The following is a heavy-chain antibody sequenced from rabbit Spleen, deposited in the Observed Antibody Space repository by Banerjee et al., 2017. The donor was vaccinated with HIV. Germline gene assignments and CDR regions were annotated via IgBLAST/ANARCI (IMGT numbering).Heavy chain of an antibody. V-gene: IGHV1S40*01. D-gene: IGHD8-1*01. CDR1: GFSLSNNYY. Sequence: QSLQESGGGLVKPGGTLTLTCKASGFSLSNNYYMCWVRQAPGKGLEWIACIDSGSSGFTYCASWAKGRFTISKTSSTTVTLQMTSLTAADTATYFCARDSGSSFSSYGMDLWGPGTLVTVS. CDR2: IDSGSSGFT. CDR3: ARDSGSSFSSYGMDL. J-gene: IGHJ6*01.